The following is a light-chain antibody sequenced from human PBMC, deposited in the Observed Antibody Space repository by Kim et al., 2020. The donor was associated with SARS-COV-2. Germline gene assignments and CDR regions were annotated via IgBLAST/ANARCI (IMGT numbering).Light chain of an antibody. CDR3: QSADISGISWV. Sequence: PGRAPVLVLYRDKERPSCIPHRVSGPRSGTTVTLTISGVQAEDEADYFCQSADISGISWVFGGGTQLTVL. V-gene: IGLV3-25*03. CDR2: RDK. J-gene: IGLJ3*02.